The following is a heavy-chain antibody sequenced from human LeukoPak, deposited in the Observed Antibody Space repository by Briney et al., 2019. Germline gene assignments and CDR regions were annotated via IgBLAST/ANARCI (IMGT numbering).Heavy chain of an antibody. D-gene: IGHD6-13*01. Sequence: GGSLRLSCAASGFTFSSYAMHWVRQAPGKGLEWVAVISYDGSNKYYADSVKGRFTISRDNSKNTLYLQMNSLRAEDTAVYYCARAREVAAAGYFDYWGQGTLVTVSS. J-gene: IGHJ4*02. CDR1: GFTFSSYA. V-gene: IGHV3-30-3*01. CDR2: ISYDGSNK. CDR3: ARAREVAAAGYFDY.